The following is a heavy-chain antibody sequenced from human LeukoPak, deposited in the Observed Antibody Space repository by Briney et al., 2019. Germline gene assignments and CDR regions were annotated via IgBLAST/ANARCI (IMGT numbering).Heavy chain of an antibody. V-gene: IGHV1-69*13. CDR2: IIPIFGTA. CDR1: GGTFSSYA. J-gene: IGHJ4*02. D-gene: IGHD6-19*01. Sequence: SVKVSCKASGGTFSSYAISWVRQAPGQGLEWMGGIIPIFGTANYAQKFQGRVTITADESTSTAYMELSSLRSEDTAVYYCARGTEQWLVQEGSDYWGQGTLVTVSS. CDR3: ARGTEQWLVQEGSDY.